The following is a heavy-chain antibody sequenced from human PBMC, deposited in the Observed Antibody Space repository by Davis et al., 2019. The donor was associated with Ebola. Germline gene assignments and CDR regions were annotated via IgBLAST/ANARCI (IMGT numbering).Heavy chain of an antibody. CDR2: ISSSSSTI. CDR3: ARGLGQLVPGVGFDP. D-gene: IGHD6-6*01. V-gene: IGHV3-48*02. J-gene: IGHJ5*02. Sequence: GGSLRLSCAASGFTFSSYSMNWVRQAPGKGLEWVSYISSSSSTIYYADSVKGRFTISRDNAKNSLYLQMNSLRDEDTAVYYCARGLGQLVPGVGFDPWGQGTLVTVSS. CDR1: GFTFSSYS.